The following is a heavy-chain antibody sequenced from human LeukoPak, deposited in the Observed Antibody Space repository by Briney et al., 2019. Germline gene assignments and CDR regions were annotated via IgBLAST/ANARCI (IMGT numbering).Heavy chain of an antibody. Sequence: PSGTLSLTCGVSGGSISSSNWWSWVRQPPGQGLEWIGEIYHSGTTNYNPSLKSRVTISVDKSKNQFSVKLSSVTAADTAVYYCARAYNWKYCDYWGQGTLVTVSS. J-gene: IGHJ4*02. V-gene: IGHV4-4*02. CDR2: IYHSGTT. CDR1: GGSISSSNW. D-gene: IGHD1-20*01. CDR3: ARAYNWKYCDY.